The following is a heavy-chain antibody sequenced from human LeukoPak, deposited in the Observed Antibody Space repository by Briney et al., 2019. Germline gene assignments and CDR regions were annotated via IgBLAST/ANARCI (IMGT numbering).Heavy chain of an antibody. D-gene: IGHD6-19*01. V-gene: IGHV3-48*03. CDR2: ISSSGSTI. J-gene: IGHJ6*03. Sequence: GGSLRLSCAASGFTFSSYEMNWVRQAPGKGLEWVSYISSSGSTIYYADSVKGRFTISRDNAKNSLYLQMNSLRAEDTAVYYCARVSPEGQQWLVHYYYYVDVWGKGTTVTVSS. CDR3: ARVSPEGQQWLVHYYYYVDV. CDR1: GFTFSSYE.